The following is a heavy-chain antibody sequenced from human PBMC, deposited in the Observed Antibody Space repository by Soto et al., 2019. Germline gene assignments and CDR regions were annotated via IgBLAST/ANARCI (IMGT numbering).Heavy chain of an antibody. CDR2: IIPIFGTA. V-gene: IGHV1-69*06. CDR1: GGTFSSYA. J-gene: IGHJ5*02. CDR3: ARDNSTNYGTPAASSWFHP. D-gene: IGHD2-15*01. Sequence: AVKLSCKASGGTFSSYAISWVRQAPGQGLEWMGGIIPIFGTANYAQKFQGRFTITADKSTSTAYMGLSSRRSEDTAVYYCARDNSTNYGTPAASSWFHPWRQGTPVTVSS.